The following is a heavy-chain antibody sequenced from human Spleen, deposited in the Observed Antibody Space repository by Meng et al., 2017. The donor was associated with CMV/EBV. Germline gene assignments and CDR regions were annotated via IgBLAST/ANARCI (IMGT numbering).Heavy chain of an antibody. Sequence: GESLKISCAASGFTFSSYSMNWVRQAPGKGLEWVSSISSSSSYIYYADSVKGRFTISRDNAKNSLYLQMNSLRAEDTAVYYCAKDRVPAAIVTVIGYWGQGTLVTVSS. CDR1: GFTFSSYS. CDR3: AKDRVPAAIVTVIGY. V-gene: IGHV3-21*01. J-gene: IGHJ4*02. D-gene: IGHD2-2*01. CDR2: ISSSSSYI.